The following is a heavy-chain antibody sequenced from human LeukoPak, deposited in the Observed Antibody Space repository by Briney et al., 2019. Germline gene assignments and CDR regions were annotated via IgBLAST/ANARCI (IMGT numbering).Heavy chain of an antibody. CDR1: GGSISNYY. D-gene: IGHD1-14*01. V-gene: IGHV4-59*01. CDR3: ARDGNPWNLDV. Sequence: SETLSLTCTVSGGSISNYYWSWIRQPPGKGLEWIGYIYYSGRTSYNPSLKSRVTMSVDTSKNQFSLKLSSVTAADTAVYYCARDGNPWNLDVWGRGTLVTVSS. J-gene: IGHJ2*01. CDR2: IYYSGRT.